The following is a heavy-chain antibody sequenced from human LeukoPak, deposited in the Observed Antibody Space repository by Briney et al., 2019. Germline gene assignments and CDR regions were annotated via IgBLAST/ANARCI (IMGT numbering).Heavy chain of an antibody. CDR1: GFTVSSNY. D-gene: IGHD6-13*01. J-gene: IGHJ6*03. CDR3: ARDLSGSSWPYYYYYMDV. CDR2: IYSGGST. V-gene: IGHV3-66*02. Sequence: GGSLRLSCAASGFTVSSNYMSWVRQAPGKGLEWVSVIYSGGSTYYADSVKGRFTISRDNSKNTLYLQINSLRAEDTAVYYCARDLSGSSWPYYYYYMDVWGKGTTVTVSS.